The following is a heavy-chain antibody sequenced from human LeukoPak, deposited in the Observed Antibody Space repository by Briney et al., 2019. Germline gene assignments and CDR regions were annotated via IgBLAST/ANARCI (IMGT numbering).Heavy chain of an antibody. D-gene: IGHD6-19*01. V-gene: IGHV3-23*01. CDR2: ISGGGEST. CDR1: EFTFSSHA. J-gene: IGHJ4*02. Sequence: GGSLRLSCVASEFTFSSHAMNWVRQAPGKGLEWVSSISGGGESTYYADSVKGRFTVSRDNSKNTLYLQVNSLRGEDTAVYYCAKGKYSSGGVPDYWGQGTLVTVSS. CDR3: AKGKYSSGGVPDY.